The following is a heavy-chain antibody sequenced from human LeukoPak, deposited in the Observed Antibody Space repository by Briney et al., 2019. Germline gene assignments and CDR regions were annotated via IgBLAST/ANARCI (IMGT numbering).Heavy chain of an antibody. CDR1: GGTFSSYA. CDR2: IIPIFGTA. D-gene: IGHD3-9*01. CDR3: ARATARRYFDWQPGAFDI. V-gene: IGHV1-69*05. Sequence: SVKVSCKASGGTFSSYAISWVRQAPGQGLEWMGGIIPIFGTANYAQKFQGRVTITTDESTSTAYMELSSLRSEDTAVYYCARATARRYFDWQPGAFDIWGQGTMVTVSS. J-gene: IGHJ3*02.